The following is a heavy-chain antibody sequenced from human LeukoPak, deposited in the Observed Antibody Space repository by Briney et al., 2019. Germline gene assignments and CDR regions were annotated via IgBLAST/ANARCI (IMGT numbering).Heavy chain of an antibody. J-gene: IGHJ4*02. D-gene: IGHD2-2*01. CDR3: ARVEDCSSTSCYGLDY. CDR2: IYYSGST. CDR1: GGSISSYY. V-gene: IGHV4-59*01. Sequence: PSETLSLTCTVSGGSISSYYWSWIRQPPGKGLEWIGYIYYSGSTNYNPSLKSRVTISVDTSKNQFSLKLSSVTAADTAVYYCARVEDCSSTSCYGLDYWGQGTLVTVSS.